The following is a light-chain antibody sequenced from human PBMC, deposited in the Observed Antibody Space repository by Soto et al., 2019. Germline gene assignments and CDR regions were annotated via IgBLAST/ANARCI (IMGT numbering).Light chain of an antibody. CDR1: SSNIGSNY. J-gene: IGLJ2*01. V-gene: IGLV1-47*02. CDR2: NSS. Sequence: QSVLTQPPSASGTPGQRVTISCSGSSSNIGSNYVYWYQQLPGAAPKLLIYNSSTRPSGVPDRFSGSKSGTSASLAISGLRSEDEADYYCAAWDESLSGPVFGGGTKVTVL. CDR3: AAWDESLSGPV.